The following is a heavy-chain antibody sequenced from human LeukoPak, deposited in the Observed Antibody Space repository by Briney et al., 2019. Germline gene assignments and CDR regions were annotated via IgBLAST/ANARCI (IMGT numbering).Heavy chain of an antibody. J-gene: IGHJ4*02. CDR1: GGSISSYY. Sequence: SETLSLTCTVSGGSISSYYWSWIRQPPGKGLEWIGHIYYSGSTNYNPSLKSRVTISVDTSKNQFSLKLSSVTAADTAVYYCARLVPCSGSPNRCYFDYWGQGTLVTVSS. CDR3: ARLVPCSGSPNRCYFDY. CDR2: IYYSGST. V-gene: IGHV4-59*08. D-gene: IGHD1-26*01.